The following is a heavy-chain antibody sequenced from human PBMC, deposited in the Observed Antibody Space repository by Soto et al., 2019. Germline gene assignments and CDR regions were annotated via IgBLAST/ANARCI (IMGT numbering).Heavy chain of an antibody. V-gene: IGHV4-34*01. CDR1: GGSFSGYY. D-gene: IGHD3-3*01. CDR3: ARGPITIFGVVILLDY. J-gene: IGHJ4*02. Sequence: SETLSLTCAVYGGSFSGYYWSWIRQPPGKGLEWIGEINHSGSTNYNPSLKSRVTISVDTSKNQFSLKLSPVTAADTAVYYCARGPITIFGVVILLDYWGQGTLVTVSS. CDR2: INHSGST.